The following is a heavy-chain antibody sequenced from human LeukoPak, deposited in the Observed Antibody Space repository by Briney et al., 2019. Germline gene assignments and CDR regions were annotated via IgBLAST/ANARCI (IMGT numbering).Heavy chain of an antibody. J-gene: IGHJ4*02. CDR2: ISYDGGNK. CDR3: ASDGGSY. Sequence: GGSLRLSWAASGFTFSNYAMHWVRQAPGKGLEWVAVISYDGGNKYHADSVKGRFTISRDNSKNTLYLQMNSLRVEDTALYYCASDGGSYWGQGTLVTVSS. CDR1: GFTFSNYA. D-gene: IGHD3-10*01. V-gene: IGHV3-30-3*01.